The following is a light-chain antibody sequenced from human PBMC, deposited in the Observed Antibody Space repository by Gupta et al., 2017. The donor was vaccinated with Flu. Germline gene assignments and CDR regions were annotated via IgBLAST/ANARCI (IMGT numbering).Light chain of an antibody. J-gene: IGKJ1*01. CDR3: QRSYSVPWT. Sequence: PSSLSASVGDRVTITCRASQTISSHLNWYQQKPGKAPKLLIYAASSLQSGVPSRFSGSGSGTDFTLTISSLQPEDFATYYCQRSYSVPWTFGQGTKVEIK. CDR1: QTISSH. V-gene: IGKV1-39*01. CDR2: AAS.